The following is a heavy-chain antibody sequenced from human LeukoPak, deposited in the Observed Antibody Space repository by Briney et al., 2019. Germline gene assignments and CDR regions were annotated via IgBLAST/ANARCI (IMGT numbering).Heavy chain of an antibody. CDR1: GFTFSDYY. J-gene: IGHJ4*02. D-gene: IGHD5-18*01. V-gene: IGHV3-11*01. CDR3: ATDTAMAHEDYFDY. Sequence: PGGSLRLSCAASGFTFSDYYMSWLRQAPGKGLEWVSYISSSGSTIYYADSVKGRFTISRDNAKNSLYLQMNSLRAEDTAVYYCATDTAMAHEDYFDYWGQGTLVTVSS. CDR2: ISSSGSTI.